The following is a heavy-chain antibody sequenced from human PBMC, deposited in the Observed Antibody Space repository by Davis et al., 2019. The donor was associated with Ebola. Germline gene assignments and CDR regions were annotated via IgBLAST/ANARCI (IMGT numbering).Heavy chain of an antibody. Sequence: SETLSLTCTVSGGSISSGGYYWSWIRQHPGKGLEWIGYIYNNGSTYYNPSLKSRITISVDTSKNLFSLKLSSVTAADTAVYYCARGLYPWELDYWGQGTLVTVSS. CDR2: IYNNGST. CDR1: GGSISSGGYY. J-gene: IGHJ4*02. D-gene: IGHD1-1*01. V-gene: IGHV4-31*03. CDR3: ARGLYPWELDY.